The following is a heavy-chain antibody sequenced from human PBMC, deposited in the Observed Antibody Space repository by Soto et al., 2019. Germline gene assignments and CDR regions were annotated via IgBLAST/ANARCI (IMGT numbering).Heavy chain of an antibody. Sequence: SVKVSCKSSGGTFSSFINYPINWVRQAPGQGLEWMGGIVPNVGTVNYAQKFRGKVTITADKSTGTAYMELSSLRSEDTALYYCARRDTSGFLRYFDNWGQGXQGTVPQ. V-gene: IGHV1-69*06. CDR1: GGTFSSFINYP. CDR3: ARRDTSGFLRYFDN. J-gene: IGHJ4*02. D-gene: IGHD3-3*01. CDR2: IVPNVGTV.